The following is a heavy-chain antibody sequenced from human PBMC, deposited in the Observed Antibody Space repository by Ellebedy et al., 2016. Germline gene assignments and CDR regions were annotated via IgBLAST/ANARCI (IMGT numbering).Heavy chain of an antibody. CDR2: IYYSGGGT. CDR3: ARVKGFTGNFDY. Sequence: SETLSLTCTVSGGSISSSGYYWGWIRQPPGKGLEWIGSIYYSGGGTYYNPSLKSRVSISVDTSKTQSSLKLSSVTAADTAVYYCARVKGFTGNFDYWGQGTLVTVSS. J-gene: IGHJ4*02. D-gene: IGHD3-10*01. V-gene: IGHV4-39*07. CDR1: GGSISSSGYY.